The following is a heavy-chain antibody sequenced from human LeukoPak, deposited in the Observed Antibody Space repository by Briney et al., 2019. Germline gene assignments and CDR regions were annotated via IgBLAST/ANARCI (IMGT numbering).Heavy chain of an antibody. CDR1: GFTFSIYS. CDR3: ARVLSSPFDY. J-gene: IGHJ4*02. CDR2: ISSSSSYI. V-gene: IGHV3-21*01. Sequence: PGGPLRLPCAASGFTFSIYSKMWVPQAPGKGLEWVSSISSSSSYIYYADSVKGRFTISRDNAKNSLYLQMNSLRAGDTAVYYCARVLSSPFDYWGQGTLVTVSS. D-gene: IGHD6-6*01.